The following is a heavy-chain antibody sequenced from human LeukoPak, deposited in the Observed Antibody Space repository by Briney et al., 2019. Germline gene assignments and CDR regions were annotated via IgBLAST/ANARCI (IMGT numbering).Heavy chain of an antibody. Sequence: GGSLRLSCAASGFTFSSYAMHWVRQAPGKGLEWVAVISYDGSNKYYADSVKGRFTISRDNSKNTLYLQMNSLRAEDTAVYYCARDSAYYYYGSGSYLTTSVDYWGQGTLVTVSS. CDR1: GFTFSSYA. V-gene: IGHV3-30*04. J-gene: IGHJ4*02. CDR3: ARDSAYYYYGSGSYLTTSVDY. D-gene: IGHD3-10*01. CDR2: ISYDGSNK.